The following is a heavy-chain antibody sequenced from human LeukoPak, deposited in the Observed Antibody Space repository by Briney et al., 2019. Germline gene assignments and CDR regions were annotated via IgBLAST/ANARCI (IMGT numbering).Heavy chain of an antibody. CDR2: IKQDGSEK. Sequence: PGGSLRLSCAASGFTFSSYWMSWVRQAPGKGLEWVANIKQDGSEKYYVDSVKGRFTISRGNAKNSLYLQMNSLRAEDTAVYYCARTGRLQYGDYVAFDYWGQGTLVTVSS. J-gene: IGHJ4*02. V-gene: IGHV3-7*03. CDR1: GFTFSSYW. D-gene: IGHD4-17*01. CDR3: ARTGRLQYGDYVAFDY.